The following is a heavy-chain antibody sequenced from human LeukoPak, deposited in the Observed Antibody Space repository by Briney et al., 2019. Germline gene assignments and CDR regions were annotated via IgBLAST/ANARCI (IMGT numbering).Heavy chain of an antibody. Sequence: ASVKVSCKASGYTFPGYYMHWVRQAPAQGLEWMRWINPNSGGTNYAQKFQGRVTMTRDTSISTAYMELSRLRSDDTAVYYCAREHSSSSGKVFDYWGQGTLVTVSS. V-gene: IGHV1-2*02. CDR3: AREHSSSSGKVFDY. CDR2: INPNSGGT. CDR1: GYTFPGYY. D-gene: IGHD6-6*01. J-gene: IGHJ4*02.